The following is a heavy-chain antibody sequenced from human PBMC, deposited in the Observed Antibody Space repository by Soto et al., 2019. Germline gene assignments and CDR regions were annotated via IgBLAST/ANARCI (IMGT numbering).Heavy chain of an antibody. J-gene: IGHJ6*03. D-gene: IGHD6-6*01. CDR2: IYYSGST. CDR3: ARESSIAAPSGYYYYMDV. Sequence: SETLSLTCTVSGGSISSYYWSWIRQPPGKGLEWIGYIYYSGSTNYNPSLKSRVTISVDTSKNQFSLKLSSVTAADTAVYYCARESSIAAPSGYYYYMDVCGKGTTVTVSS. V-gene: IGHV4-59*01. CDR1: GGSISSYY.